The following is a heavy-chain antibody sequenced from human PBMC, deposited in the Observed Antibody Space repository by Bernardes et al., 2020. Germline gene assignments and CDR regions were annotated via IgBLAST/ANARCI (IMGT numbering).Heavy chain of an antibody. CDR1: GFSVNKNY. V-gene: IGHV3-53*01. CDR2: MYTNDRI. J-gene: IGHJ3*02. CDR3: GTSSRSAAFDI. Sequence: GSLRLSCAAFGFSVNKNYMTWVRQAPGKGLEWVALMYTNDRIHFADSVQGRFTMSRDSSRTTLYLQMDNLRAEDTAVYYCGTSSRSAAFDIWGQGTLVTVSS.